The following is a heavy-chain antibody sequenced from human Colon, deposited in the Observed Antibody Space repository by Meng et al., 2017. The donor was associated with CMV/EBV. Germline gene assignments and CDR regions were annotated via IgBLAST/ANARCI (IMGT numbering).Heavy chain of an antibody. CDR3: ARGDDTAKTGRS. Sequence: QLQLQQWGAGLLEPSETLSLTCAVYDGSSSGYYFSWVRQPPGKGLEWIGEIHPSGSTSYNASLNSRVTLSLDTSKDQFSLKLNSVTAADTAVYFCARGDDTAKTGRSWGQGILVTVSS. D-gene: IGHD5-18*01. V-gene: IGHV4-34*02. CDR1: DGSSSGYY. CDR2: IHPSGST. J-gene: IGHJ4*02.